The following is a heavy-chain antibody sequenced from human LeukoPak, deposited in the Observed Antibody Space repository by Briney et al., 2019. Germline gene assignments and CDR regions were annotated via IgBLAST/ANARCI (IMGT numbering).Heavy chain of an antibody. CDR3: ARGGLIPDSSGSPDFGYYYYYMDV. CDR2: IYYTGST. CDR1: GGSISSSSYS. V-gene: IGHV4-39*07. Sequence: PSETLSLTCTVSGGSISSSSYSWGWIRQPPGKGLEWIGNIYYTGSTNYNPSLKSRVTISVDTSKNQFSLKLSSVTAADTAVYYCARGGLIPDSSGSPDFGYYYYYMDVWGKGTTVTVSS. J-gene: IGHJ6*03. D-gene: IGHD3-22*01.